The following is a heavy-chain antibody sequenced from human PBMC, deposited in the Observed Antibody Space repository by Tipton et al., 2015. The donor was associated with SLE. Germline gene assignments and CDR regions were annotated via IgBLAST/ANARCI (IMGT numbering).Heavy chain of an antibody. V-gene: IGHV3-21*03. CDR1: GFTFSTYS. CDR2: ISTSSSYI. D-gene: IGHD2-15*01. J-gene: IGHJ2*01. Sequence: SLRLSCAASGFTFSTYSMNWVRQAPGNGLEWVSSISTSSSYIYYADSVGARFTISRDNAKNSLYLQMNSLRAEDTAVYYCARDYSPPWVVAGAGYFDLWGRGALVSVSS. CDR3: ARDYSPPWVVAGAGYFDL.